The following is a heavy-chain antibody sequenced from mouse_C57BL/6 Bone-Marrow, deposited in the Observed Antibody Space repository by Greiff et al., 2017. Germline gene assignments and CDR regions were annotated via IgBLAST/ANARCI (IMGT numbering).Heavy chain of an antibody. CDR3: ARLRNYGLFDY. CDR1: GFTFSSYG. CDR2: ISSGGSYT. V-gene: IGHV5-6*01. D-gene: IGHD1-2*01. Sequence: EVHLVESGGDLVKPGGSLKLSCAASGFTFSSYGMSWVRQTPDKRLEWVATISSGGSYTYYPDSVKGRFTISRDTAKNTLYLQMSSLKSEDTAMYYCARLRNYGLFDYWGQGTTLTVSS. J-gene: IGHJ2*01.